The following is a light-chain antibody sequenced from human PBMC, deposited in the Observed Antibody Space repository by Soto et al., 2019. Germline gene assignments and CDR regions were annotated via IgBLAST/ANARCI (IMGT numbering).Light chain of an antibody. Sequence: EIVLTQSPGTLSLSQGESATLSCRASQSVSRSYFAWYQQKPGQAPRLLIYASSSRATGIPDRFSGGGSGTDFTLTISRLEPEDYAVYYCHQHGTSPFTFGPGTKVDV. CDR2: ASS. J-gene: IGKJ3*01. CDR1: QSVSRSY. V-gene: IGKV3-20*01. CDR3: HQHGTSPFT.